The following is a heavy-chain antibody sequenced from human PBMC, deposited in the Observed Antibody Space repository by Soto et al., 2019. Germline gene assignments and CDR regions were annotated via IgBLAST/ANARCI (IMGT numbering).Heavy chain of an antibody. CDR1: GGSISSYY. CDR2: IYYSGST. CDR3: ARWGGNPYYYYGMDV. D-gene: IGHD3-16*01. V-gene: IGHV4-59*01. Sequence: QVQPQESGPGLVKPSETLSLTCTVSGGSISSYYWSWIRQPPGKGLEWIGYIYYSGSTNYNPSLKSRVTISVDTSKNQFSLKLSSVTAADTAVYYCARWGGNPYYYYGMDVWGQGTTVTVSS. J-gene: IGHJ6*02.